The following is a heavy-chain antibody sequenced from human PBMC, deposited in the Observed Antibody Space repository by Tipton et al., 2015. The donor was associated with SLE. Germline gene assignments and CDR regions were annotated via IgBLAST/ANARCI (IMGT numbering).Heavy chain of an antibody. CDR2: ISYDGSNK. Sequence: SLRLSCAASGFTFSIYAMHWVRQAPGKGLEWVAVISYDGSNKKYADSVRGRFTISRDNAKNVLHLQMNSLRAEDTAVYYCARGGKGGYYDTSGPFDSWGQGTLVTVSS. V-gene: IGHV3-30*04. D-gene: IGHD3-22*01. CDR1: GFTFSIYA. CDR3: ARGGKGGYYDTSGPFDS. J-gene: IGHJ4*02.